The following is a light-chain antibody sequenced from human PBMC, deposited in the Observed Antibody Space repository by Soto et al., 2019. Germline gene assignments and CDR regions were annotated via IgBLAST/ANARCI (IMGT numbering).Light chain of an antibody. CDR1: QDISKY. CDR3: QQADIFPLT. CDR2: AAS. V-gene: IGKV1-12*01. J-gene: IGKJ4*01. Sequence: DIQMTQSPSSVSASVGDRVVITCRASQDISKYLAWYQQKPGDAPELLIYAASRLKRGVPSRFSGSGSGTDFTLIIDSLQPEDFATYYCQQADIFPLTFGGGTKVEI.